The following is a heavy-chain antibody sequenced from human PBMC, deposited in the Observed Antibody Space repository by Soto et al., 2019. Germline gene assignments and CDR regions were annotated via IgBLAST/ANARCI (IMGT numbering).Heavy chain of an antibody. CDR1: GGSFSGYY. J-gene: IGHJ5*02. CDR2: INHSGST. Sequence: SETLSLTCAGYGGSFSGYYWSWIRQPPGKGLEWIGGINHSGSTNYNPSLKSRVTISVDTSKNQFSLKLSSVTAADTAVYYCARGRGYSYGSPSKYNWFDPWGQGTLVTVSS. CDR3: ARGRGYSYGSPSKYNWFDP. D-gene: IGHD5-18*01. V-gene: IGHV4-34*01.